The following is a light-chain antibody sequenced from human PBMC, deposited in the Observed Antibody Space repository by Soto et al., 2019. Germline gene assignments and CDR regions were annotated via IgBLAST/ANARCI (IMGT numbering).Light chain of an antibody. CDR2: RAS. V-gene: IGKV3-15*01. CDR1: QSVSDN. CDR3: QQYNSWPIT. J-gene: IGKJ5*01. Sequence: ELLMTQSPDNMYLSPGASITLPGRASQSVSDNLAWYQQKPGQGPRLLVYRASTRTLGIPARFSGSESGTEFTLTISSLQSEDFAVYYCQQYNSWPITFGQGTLLEIK.